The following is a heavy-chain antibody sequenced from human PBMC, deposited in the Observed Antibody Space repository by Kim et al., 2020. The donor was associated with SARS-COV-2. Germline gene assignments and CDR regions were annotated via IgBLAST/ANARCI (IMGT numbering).Heavy chain of an antibody. CDR3: ARFPLLTGFDY. J-gene: IGHJ4*02. D-gene: IGHD7-27*01. CDR2: IYYSGST. CDR1: GGSVSSGSYY. V-gene: IGHV4-61*01. Sequence: SETLSLTCTVSGGSVSSGSYYWSWIRQPPGKGLEWIGYIYYSGSTNYNPSLKSRVTISVDTSKNQFSLKLSYVTAADTAVYYCARFPLLTGFDYWGQGTLVTVSS.